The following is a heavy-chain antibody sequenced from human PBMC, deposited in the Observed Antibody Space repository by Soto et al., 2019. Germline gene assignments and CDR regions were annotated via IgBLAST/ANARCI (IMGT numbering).Heavy chain of an antibody. V-gene: IGHV1-2*04. CDR3: ARALTYCGGDCYSGMDY. Sequence: GASVKVSCKASGYTFTGYYMHWVRQAPGQGLEWMGWINPNSGGTNYAQKLQGWVTMTRDKSISTAYMELSRLRSEDTAVYYCARALTYCGGDCYSGMDYWGQGTLVTVSS. CDR1: GYTFTGYY. D-gene: IGHD2-21*02. J-gene: IGHJ4*02. CDR2: INPNSGGT.